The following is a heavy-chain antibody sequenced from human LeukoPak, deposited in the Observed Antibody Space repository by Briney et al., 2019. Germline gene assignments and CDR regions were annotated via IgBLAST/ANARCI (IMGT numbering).Heavy chain of an antibody. V-gene: IGHV4-38-2*02. D-gene: IGHD1-1*01. Sequence: PSETLSLTCVVSGYFISSGYHWGWIRQPPGKGLEWIGSVYRSGITYYDPSLKSRVTISVDTSKNQTSLKVRSVTAADTAMYYCARENWIFDYWGQGILVTVSS. J-gene: IGHJ4*02. CDR2: VYRSGIT. CDR1: GYFISSGYH. CDR3: ARENWIFDY.